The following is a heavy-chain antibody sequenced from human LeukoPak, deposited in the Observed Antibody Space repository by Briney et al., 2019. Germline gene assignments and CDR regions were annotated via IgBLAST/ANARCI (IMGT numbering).Heavy chain of an antibody. CDR2: IYHSGST. V-gene: IGHV4-30-2*01. Sequence: PSETLSLTCAVSGGSISSGGYSWSWIRQPPGKGLEWLGYIYHSGSTYYNPSLKSRVTISVDGSKNQFSLKLSSVTAADTAVYYCASFGAYYGSGRRQYYFDYWGQGTLVTVSS. D-gene: IGHD3-10*01. CDR1: GGSISSGGYS. J-gene: IGHJ4*02. CDR3: ASFGAYYGSGRRQYYFDY.